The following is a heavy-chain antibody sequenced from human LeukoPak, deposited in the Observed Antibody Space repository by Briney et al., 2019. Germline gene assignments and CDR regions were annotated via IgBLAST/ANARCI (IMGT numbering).Heavy chain of an antibody. CDR3: ARDYGYGDYLNWFDP. D-gene: IGHD4-17*01. Sequence: SETLSLTCTVSGGSISSYYWSWIRQPPGKGLEWIGYIYYSGSTYYNPSLKSRVTISVDTSKNQFSLKLSSVTAADTAVYYCARDYGYGDYLNWFDPWGQGTLVTVSS. V-gene: IGHV4-59*12. J-gene: IGHJ5*02. CDR1: GGSISSYY. CDR2: IYYSGST.